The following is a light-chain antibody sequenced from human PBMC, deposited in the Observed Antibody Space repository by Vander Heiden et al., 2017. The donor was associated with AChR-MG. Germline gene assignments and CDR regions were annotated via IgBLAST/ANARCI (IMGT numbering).Light chain of an antibody. Sequence: EIVLTQSPRTLSLSPGERATLTCRASQSVSSNDSAWHQQKPGQAPSLITFGASSRATGIPDRFSGSGSGKDFTLTISRLEHEDFAVYYWQHYGSRLTFGGGTKVEIK. CDR2: GAS. J-gene: IGKJ4*01. CDR3: QHYGSRLT. V-gene: IGKV3-20*01. CDR1: QSVSSND.